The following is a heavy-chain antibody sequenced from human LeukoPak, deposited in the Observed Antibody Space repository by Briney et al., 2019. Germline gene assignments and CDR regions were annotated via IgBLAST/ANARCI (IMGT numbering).Heavy chain of an antibody. CDR2: IRFDRSNK. Sequence: PGPSLTLSCAASGSTVGSNGTRCVSHAPSKWLEWVAFIRFDRSNKYHADSVKARFTISRDNSKYTLNLQMNRLRAEDTAVYYCAKDRRSSWYDYFDYWGQGTLGTVSS. V-gene: IGHV3-30*02. CDR1: GSTVGSNG. D-gene: IGHD6-13*01. CDR3: AKDRRSSWYDYFDY. J-gene: IGHJ4*02.